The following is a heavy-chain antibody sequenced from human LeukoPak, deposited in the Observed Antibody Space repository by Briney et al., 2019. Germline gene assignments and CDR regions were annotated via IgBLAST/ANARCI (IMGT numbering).Heavy chain of an antibody. D-gene: IGHD3-22*01. CDR3: ARHPLIITMIVDDAFDI. CDR2: INHSGST. CDR1: GGSFSGYY. J-gene: IGHJ3*02. V-gene: IGHV4-34*01. Sequence: SETLSLTCAVYGGSFSGYYWSWIRQPPGKGLEWIGEINHSGSTNYNPSLKSRVTISVDTSKNQFSLTLSSVTAADTAVYYCARHPLIITMIVDDAFDIWGQGTMVTVSS.